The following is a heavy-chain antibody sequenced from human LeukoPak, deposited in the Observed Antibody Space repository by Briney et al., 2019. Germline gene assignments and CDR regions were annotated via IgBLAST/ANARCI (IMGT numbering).Heavy chain of an antibody. CDR3: ARDTYSGSYYFDY. CDR1: GGPISSGSYY. J-gene: IGHJ4*02. Sequence: SQTLSLTCTVSGGPISSGSYYWSWIRQPAGKGLEWIGRIYTSGTTNYNPSLKSRVTISVDTSKNQFSLKLSSVTAADTAVYYCARDTYSGSYYFDYWGQGTLVTVSS. D-gene: IGHD1-26*01. CDR2: IYTSGTT. V-gene: IGHV4-61*02.